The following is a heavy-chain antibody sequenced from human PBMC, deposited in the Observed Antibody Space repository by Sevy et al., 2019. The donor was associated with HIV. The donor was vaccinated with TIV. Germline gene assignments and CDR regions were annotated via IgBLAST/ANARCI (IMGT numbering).Heavy chain of an antibody. CDR3: AKDFTGFYGMDV. J-gene: IGHJ6*02. CDR1: GLSVTNNG. Sequence: GGSLRLSCEVSGLSVTNNGMHWVRQAPGQGLEWVAVISYDGINKYYGDSVKGRFIISRDRSKNTLYLQMNILRIEDTAVYYCAKDFTGFYGMDVWGQGTTVTVSS. CDR2: ISYDGINK. D-gene: IGHD3-9*01. V-gene: IGHV3-30*18.